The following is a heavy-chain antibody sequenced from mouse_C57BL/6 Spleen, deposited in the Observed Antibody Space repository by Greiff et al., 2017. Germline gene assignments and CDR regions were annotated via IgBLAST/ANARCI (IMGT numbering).Heavy chain of an antibody. D-gene: IGHD2-4*01. CDR3: ARDYYDYAYAMDY. CDR1: GYTFTSYG. V-gene: IGHV1-81*01. J-gene: IGHJ4*01. CDR2: IYPRSGNT. Sequence: QVQLQQSGAELARPGASVKLSCKASGYTFTSYGISWVKQRTGQGLEWIGEIYPRSGNTYYNEKFKGKATLTADKSSSTAYMELRSLTSEDSAVYFCARDYYDYAYAMDYWGQGTSVTVSS.